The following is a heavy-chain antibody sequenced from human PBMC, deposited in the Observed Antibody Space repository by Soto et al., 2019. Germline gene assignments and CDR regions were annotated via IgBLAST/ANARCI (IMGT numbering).Heavy chain of an antibody. CDR1: GGTFSSYA. CDR3: ARDQQEVRRHCSSTSCYYYYGMDV. D-gene: IGHD2-2*01. Sequence: SVKVSCKASGGTFSSYAISWVRQAPGQGLEWMGGIIPIFGTANYAQKFQGRVTITADKSTSTAYMELSSLRSEDTAVYYCARDQQEVRRHCSSTSCYYYYGMDVWGQGTTVTVSS. V-gene: IGHV1-69*06. CDR2: IIPIFGTA. J-gene: IGHJ6*02.